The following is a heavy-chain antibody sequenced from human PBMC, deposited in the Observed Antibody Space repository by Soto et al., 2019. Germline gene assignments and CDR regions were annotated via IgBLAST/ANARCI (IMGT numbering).Heavy chain of an antibody. J-gene: IGHJ4*02. CDR2: INAGNGNT. Sequence: QVQLVQSGAEVKKPGASVKVSCKASGYTFTSYAMHWVRQAPGQRLEWMGWINAGNGNTKYSQKFQGRVTITRDTSASTAYMELSSLRSEDTAVYYCARVWAGYYDSSGAAGYWGQGTLVTVSS. D-gene: IGHD3-22*01. V-gene: IGHV1-3*01. CDR1: GYTFTSYA. CDR3: ARVWAGYYDSSGAAGY.